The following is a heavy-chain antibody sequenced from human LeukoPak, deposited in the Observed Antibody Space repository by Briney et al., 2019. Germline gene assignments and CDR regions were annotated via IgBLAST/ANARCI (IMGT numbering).Heavy chain of an antibody. CDR2: TYYRSKWYD. Sequence: SQTLSLTCGISGDSVSSKNGAWNWIRQSPSRGLDWVGRTYYRSKWYDDYATSLQGRISISPDTSKNQFSLHLYSVTPEDTAVYYCARDVGTTGRYTFDYWGQGILVTVSS. CDR3: ARDVGTTGRYTFDY. CDR1: GDSVSSKNGA. D-gene: IGHD1-14*01. J-gene: IGHJ4*02. V-gene: IGHV6-1*01.